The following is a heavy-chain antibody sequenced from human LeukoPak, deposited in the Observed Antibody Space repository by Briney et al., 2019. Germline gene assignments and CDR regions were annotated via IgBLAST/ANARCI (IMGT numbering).Heavy chain of an antibody. CDR2: ISSSSSYI. CDR1: GFTFSSYW. CDR3: ARDYGSYYEIDY. V-gene: IGHV3-21*01. D-gene: IGHD1-26*01. Sequence: PGGSLRLSCAASGFTFSSYWMSWVRQAPGKGLEWVSSISSSSSYIYYADSVKGRFTISRDNAKNSLYLQMNSLRAEDTAVYYCARDYGSYYEIDYWGQGTLVTVSS. J-gene: IGHJ4*02.